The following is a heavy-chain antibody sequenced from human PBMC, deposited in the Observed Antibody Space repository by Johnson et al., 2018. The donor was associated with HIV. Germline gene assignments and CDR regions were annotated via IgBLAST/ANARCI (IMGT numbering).Heavy chain of an antibody. Sequence: QVQLVESGGGLVKPGGSLRLSCVASGFSFSDYYMSWIRQAPGKGLEWLSFMSSSGSTIYHAESVKGRFTISRDNAKNSLYLQMNSLRVEDTAVYYCAREQATLWFRASGAAFDIWGQGTMVTVSS. CDR2: MSSSGSTI. D-gene: IGHD3-10*01. V-gene: IGHV3-11*04. J-gene: IGHJ3*02. CDR1: GFSFSDYY. CDR3: AREQATLWFRASGAAFDI.